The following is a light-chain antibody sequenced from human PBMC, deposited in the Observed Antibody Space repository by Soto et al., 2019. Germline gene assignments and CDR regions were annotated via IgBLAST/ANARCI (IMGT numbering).Light chain of an antibody. CDR3: VSYTSSTTYV. CDR2: DVA. Sequence: ALTQPASVSDSPGQSITISCTGTSSDVGGSNFVSWYQQHPGKPPKLIIYDVANRPSGVSNRFSGSKSGSTASLIISRLQTEDEADYYCVSYTSSTTYVVGTGSQGHRP. CDR1: SSDVGGSNF. V-gene: IGLV2-14*03. J-gene: IGLJ1*01.